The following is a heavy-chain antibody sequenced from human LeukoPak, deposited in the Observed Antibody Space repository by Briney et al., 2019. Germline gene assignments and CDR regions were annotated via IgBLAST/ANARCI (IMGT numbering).Heavy chain of an antibody. J-gene: IGHJ4*02. Sequence: GGSLTLSCAASGFTFSAYAMSWVRQAPGKGLEWVSGISGSGAVTYYADSVKGRFTISRDNSKNTLYLQMNSLRAEDTAVYYCVKDGTSSGSSLDYWGQGTAVTVSS. V-gene: IGHV3-23*01. CDR1: GFTFSAYA. CDR2: ISGSGAVT. D-gene: IGHD3-22*01. CDR3: VKDGTSSGSSLDY.